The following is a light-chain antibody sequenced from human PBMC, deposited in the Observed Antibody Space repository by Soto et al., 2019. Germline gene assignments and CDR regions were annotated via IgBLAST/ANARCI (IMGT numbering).Light chain of an antibody. CDR3: GTWDSSLSVV. J-gene: IGLJ2*01. V-gene: IGLV1-51*02. CDR1: SSNIGNNY. CDR2: EDN. Sequence: QSVLTQPPSVSAAPGQKATISCSGSSSNIGNNYVSWYQQLPGTAPKLLIYEDNKRPSGIPDRFSGSKSGTSATLGITGLQTGDEADYYRGTWDSSLSVVFGGGTKLTVL.